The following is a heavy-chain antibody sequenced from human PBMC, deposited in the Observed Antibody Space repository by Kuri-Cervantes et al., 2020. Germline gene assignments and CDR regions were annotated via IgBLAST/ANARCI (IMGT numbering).Heavy chain of an antibody. J-gene: IGHJ4*02. CDR2: ISESGRDI. CDR3: AREGPVQKGDY. Sequence: GGSLRLSCVTSGFAFTDHNMNWVRQTPRKGLEWIAHISESGRDILYADSVRGRFTISRDIVKNSLYLQMNSLRAEDTAVYYSAREGPVQKGDYWGQGTLVTVSS. CDR1: GFAFTDHN. V-gene: IGHV3-48*01. D-gene: IGHD1-1*01.